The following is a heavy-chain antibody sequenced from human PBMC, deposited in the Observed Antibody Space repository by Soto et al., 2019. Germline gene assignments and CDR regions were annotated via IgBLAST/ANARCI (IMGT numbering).Heavy chain of an antibody. CDR1: GLTFSTYW. V-gene: IGHV3-7*03. CDR3: ARRSSGRLTTAWAPLDW. CDR2: IKQDGSEK. Sequence: GESLKISCAASGLTFSTYWMTWVRQAPGKGLEWVANIKQDGSEKFYVGSVRGRFTISRDNAKNSMYLQMNSLRADDTAVYYCARRSSGRLTTAWAPLDWWGQGTLVTVSS. J-gene: IGHJ4*02. D-gene: IGHD2-21*01.